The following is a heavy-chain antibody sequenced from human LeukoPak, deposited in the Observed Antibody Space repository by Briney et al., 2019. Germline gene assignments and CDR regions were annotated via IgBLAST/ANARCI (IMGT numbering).Heavy chain of an antibody. CDR1: GYTFTSYG. CDR2: ISAYDGNT. Sequence: ASVKLSCKASGYTFTSYGMSWVRQAPGQGLEWMGWISAYDGNTNYAEKLQGRVTMTTDTSKSTAYMELKSLRSDDTAVYYCASPRYSSGWYPNDAAFDIWGQGTMVTVSS. J-gene: IGHJ3*02. V-gene: IGHV1-18*01. D-gene: IGHD6-19*01. CDR3: ASPRYSSGWYPNDAAFDI.